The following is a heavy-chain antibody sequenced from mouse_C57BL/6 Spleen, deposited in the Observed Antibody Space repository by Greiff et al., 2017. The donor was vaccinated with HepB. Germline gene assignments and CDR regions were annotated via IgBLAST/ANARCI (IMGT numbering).Heavy chain of an antibody. CDR1: GFTFSSYA. D-gene: IGHD2-14*01. J-gene: IGHJ2*01. V-gene: IGHV5-4*01. CDR3: ARDGGTRPFDA. CDR2: ISDGGSYT. Sequence: DVQLVESGGGLVKPGGSLKLSCAASGFTFSSYAMSWVRQTPEKRLEWVATISDGGSYTYYPDNVKGRFTISRDNAKNNLYLQMSHLKSEDTAMYDFARDGGTRPFDAWGQGTTLTVSS.